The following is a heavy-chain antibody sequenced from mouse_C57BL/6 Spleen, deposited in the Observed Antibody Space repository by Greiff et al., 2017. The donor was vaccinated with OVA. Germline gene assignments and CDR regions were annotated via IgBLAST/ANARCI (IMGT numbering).Heavy chain of an antibody. CDR1: GYTFTSYW. CDR2: IDPSDSET. Sequence: QVQLQQPGAELVRPGSSVKLSCKASGYTFTSYWMHWVKQRPIQGLEWIGNIDPSDSETHSNQKFKDKATLTVDKSSSTAYMQLSSLTSEDSAVYYCARSKHGDYWGQGTTLTVSS. CDR3: ARSKHGDY. J-gene: IGHJ2*01. V-gene: IGHV1-52*01.